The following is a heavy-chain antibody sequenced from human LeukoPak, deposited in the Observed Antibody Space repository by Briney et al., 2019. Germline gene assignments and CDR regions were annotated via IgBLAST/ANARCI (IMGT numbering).Heavy chain of an antibody. D-gene: IGHD5-24*01. CDR1: GGSISSYY. CDR2: IYTSGST. CDR3: ARVRDGTDYYYYYIDV. J-gene: IGHJ6*03. V-gene: IGHV4-4*07. Sequence: PSETLSLTCTVSGGSISSYYWSWIRQPAGKGLEWIGRIYTSGSTNYNPSLKSRVTMSVDTSKNQFSLKLSSMTAADTAVYYCARVRDGTDYYYYYIDVWGKGTTVTVSS.